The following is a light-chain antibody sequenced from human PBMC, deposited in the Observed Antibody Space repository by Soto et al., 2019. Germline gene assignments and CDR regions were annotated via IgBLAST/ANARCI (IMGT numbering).Light chain of an antibody. CDR1: SGHSNYA. J-gene: IGLJ1*01. CDR2: VNSDGSH. V-gene: IGLV4-69*01. CDR3: QTWVTGIRV. Sequence: QSVLTQSPSASASLGASVKLTCTLSSGHSNYAIAWHQQQPEKGPRYLMKVNSDGSHRKGDGIPDRFSGPSSGAQRYLTISSLQSDDEADYYCQTWVTGIRVFGTGTKLTAL.